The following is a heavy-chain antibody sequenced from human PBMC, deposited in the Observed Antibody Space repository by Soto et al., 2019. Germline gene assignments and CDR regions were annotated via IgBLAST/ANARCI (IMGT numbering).Heavy chain of an antibody. J-gene: IGHJ4*02. CDR1: GFTFSSYA. CDR3: ARGEGGYYFDY. Sequence: QVQLVESGGGVVQPGRSLRLSCAASGFTFSSYARHWVRQAPGKGLEWVAVISYDGSNKYYADSVKGRFTISRDNSKNTLYLQMNSLRAEDTAVYYCARGEGGYYFDYWGQGTLVTVSS. D-gene: IGHD3-16*01. CDR2: ISYDGSNK. V-gene: IGHV3-30-3*01.